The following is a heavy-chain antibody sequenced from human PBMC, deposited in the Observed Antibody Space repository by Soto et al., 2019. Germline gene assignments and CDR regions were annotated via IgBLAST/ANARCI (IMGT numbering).Heavy chain of an antibody. CDR2: IYYSGST. V-gene: IGHV4-39*01. J-gene: IGHJ6*02. CDR3: ASTRGGGYCSSTSCYWVYYYYGMDV. D-gene: IGHD2-2*01. Sequence: TSETLSLTCTVSGGSISSSSYYWGWIRQPPGKGLEWIGSIYYSGSTYYNPSLKSRVTISVDTSKNQFSLKLSSVTAADTAVYYCASTRGGGYCSSTSCYWVYYYYGMDVWGQGTTVTVSS. CDR1: GGSISSSSYY.